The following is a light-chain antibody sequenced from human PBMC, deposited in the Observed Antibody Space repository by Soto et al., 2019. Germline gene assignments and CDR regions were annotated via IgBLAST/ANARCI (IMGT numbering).Light chain of an antibody. CDR1: QSVTSTY. J-gene: IGKJ3*01. CDR3: QQYGASSIT. Sequence: EIVLTQSPGTLSLSPGERATLSCRASQSVTSTYLAWYQQKPGQAPRLLIYGASSRATGIPDRFSGSGSGTDFTLTISTLDPEDFAVYYCQQYGASSITFGPGTKVDIK. V-gene: IGKV3-20*01. CDR2: GAS.